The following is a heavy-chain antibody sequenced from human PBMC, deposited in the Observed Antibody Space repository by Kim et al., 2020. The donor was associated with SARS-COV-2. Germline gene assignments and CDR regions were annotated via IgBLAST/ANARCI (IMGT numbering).Heavy chain of an antibody. CDR3: AREYYYGSG. Sequence: GGSLRLSCAASGFTFSSYAMHWVRQAPGKGLEWVAVISYDGSNKYYADSVKGRFTISRDNSKNTLYLQMNSLRAEDTAVYYCAREYYYGSGWGQGTLVTVSS. CDR1: GFTFSSYA. J-gene: IGHJ4*02. V-gene: IGHV3-30-3*01. D-gene: IGHD3-10*01. CDR2: ISYDGSNK.